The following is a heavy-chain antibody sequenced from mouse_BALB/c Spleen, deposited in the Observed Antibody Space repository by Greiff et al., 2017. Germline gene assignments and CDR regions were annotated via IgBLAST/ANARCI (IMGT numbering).Heavy chain of an antibody. Sequence: QVQLKESGAELARPGASVKMSCKASGYTFTSYTMHWVKQRPGQGLEWIGYINPSSGYTNYNQKFKDKATLTADKSSSTAYMQLSSLTSEDSAVYYCARNWDWYFDVWGAGTTVTFSS. J-gene: IGHJ1*01. D-gene: IGHD4-1*01. V-gene: IGHV1-4*01. CDR3: ARNWDWYFDV. CDR2: INPSSGYT. CDR1: GYTFTSYT.